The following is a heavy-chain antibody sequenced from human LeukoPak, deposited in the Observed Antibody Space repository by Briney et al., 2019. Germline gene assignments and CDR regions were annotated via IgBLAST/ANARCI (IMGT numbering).Heavy chain of an antibody. CDR1: GGSISSSNNY. J-gene: IGHJ4*02. Sequence: SETLSLTCTVSGGSISSSNNYWGWIRQPPGKGLEWIGSISDSGSTYYNPSLKSRATISVDTSKNQFSLKLSSVTAADTAVYYCARAPLSAAFDYWGQGTLVTVSS. D-gene: IGHD6-13*01. V-gene: IGHV4-39*07. CDR3: ARAPLSAAFDY. CDR2: ISDSGST.